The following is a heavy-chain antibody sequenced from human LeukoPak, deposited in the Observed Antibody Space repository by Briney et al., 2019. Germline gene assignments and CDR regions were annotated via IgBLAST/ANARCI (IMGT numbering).Heavy chain of an antibody. CDR1: GFTFSRYS. Sequence: GGSLRLSCAASGFTFSRYSMNWVRQAPGKGLEWVSSISISSSYIYYADSVKGRFTMSRDNAKNSLYLQMNSLRAEDTAVYYCAKDTSSGWYKNWFDPWGQGTLVTVSS. V-gene: IGHV3-21*01. D-gene: IGHD6-19*01. CDR2: ISISSSYI. J-gene: IGHJ5*02. CDR3: AKDTSSGWYKNWFDP.